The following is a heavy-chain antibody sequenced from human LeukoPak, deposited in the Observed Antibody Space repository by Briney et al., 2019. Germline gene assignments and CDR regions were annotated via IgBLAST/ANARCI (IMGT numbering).Heavy chain of an antibody. CDR1: GFTFSSNW. J-gene: IGHJ4*02. CDR3: ALFSWPYY. V-gene: IGHV3-74*01. Sequence: GGSLRLSCAALGFTFSSNWRHWVRQPPGKGLVWVSRIKSDGSSTSYADSVKGRFTISRDNAKNTLYLQMNSLRAEETAVYYCALFSWPYYWGQGTLVTVSS. CDR2: IKSDGSST.